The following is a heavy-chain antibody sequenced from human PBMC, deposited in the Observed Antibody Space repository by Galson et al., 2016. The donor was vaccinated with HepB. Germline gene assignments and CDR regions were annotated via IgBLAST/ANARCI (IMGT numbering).Heavy chain of an antibody. Sequence: SETLSLTCTVSGSTFSSSSYYWGWIRQPPGKGLEWIGYMYYRGSAYYNSSLKSRVTISGDTSKNQFSLNLRSVTATDTAVYYCARSSYGPFNWFDPWGQGILVTVSS. V-gene: IGHV4-39*01. CDR1: GSTFSSSSYY. D-gene: IGHD3-16*01. CDR3: ARSSYGPFNWFDP. J-gene: IGHJ5*02. CDR2: MYYRGSA.